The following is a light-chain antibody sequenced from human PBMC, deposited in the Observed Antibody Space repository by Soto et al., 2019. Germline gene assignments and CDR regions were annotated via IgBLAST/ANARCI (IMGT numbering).Light chain of an antibody. V-gene: IGLV1-51*01. J-gene: IGLJ2*01. Sequence: ELTQPPSVSVAPGKTARITCGGNNIGSKSVHWYQQLPGTAPKLLIYDNNKRPSGIPDRFSGSKSGTSATLGITGLQTGDEADYYCGTWDSSLSAHVVFGGGTKLTVL. CDR2: DNN. CDR1: NIGSKS. CDR3: GTWDSSLSAHVV.